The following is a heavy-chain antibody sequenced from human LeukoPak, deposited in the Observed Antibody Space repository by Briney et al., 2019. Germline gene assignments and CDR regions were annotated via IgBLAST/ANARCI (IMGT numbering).Heavy chain of an antibody. CDR3: AKRDVVRGVIPNKSPAFDY. CDR1: GFTVSSNY. V-gene: IGHV3-53*01. Sequence: GGSLRLSCAASGFTVSSNYMSWVRQAPGKGLEWVSVIYSGGSTYYADSVKGRFTISRDNSKNTLYLQMNSLRAEDTAVYYCAKRDVVRGVIPNKSPAFDYWGQGTLVTVSS. D-gene: IGHD3-10*01. CDR2: IYSGGST. J-gene: IGHJ4*02.